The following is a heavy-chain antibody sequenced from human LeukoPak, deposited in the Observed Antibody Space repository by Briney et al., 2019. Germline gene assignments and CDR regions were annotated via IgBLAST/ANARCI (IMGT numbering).Heavy chain of an antibody. Sequence: GGSLRLSCVASGFTFSSHWMSWVRQAPGKGLEWVANINQDGSEKNYVDSVKGRFTISRDNAKNSLYLQMNSLRAEDTAVYYCARDRGYSTFDYWGQGTLVTVSS. D-gene: IGHD3-22*01. CDR1: GFTFSSHW. CDR3: ARDRGYSTFDY. V-gene: IGHV3-7*01. J-gene: IGHJ4*02. CDR2: INQDGSEK.